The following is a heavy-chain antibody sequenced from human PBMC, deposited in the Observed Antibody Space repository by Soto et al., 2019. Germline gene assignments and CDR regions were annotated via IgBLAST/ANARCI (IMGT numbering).Heavy chain of an antibody. Sequence: GGSLRLSCAASGFTFSSYAMSWVRQAPGKGLEWVSAISGSGGSTYYADSVKGRFTISRDNSKNTLYLQMNSLRAEDTAVYYCAKDLAYCGGDCYWSSGYWGQGTLVTVSS. CDR3: AKDLAYCGGDCYWSSGY. D-gene: IGHD2-21*02. CDR2: ISGSGGST. J-gene: IGHJ4*02. CDR1: GFTFSSYA. V-gene: IGHV3-23*01.